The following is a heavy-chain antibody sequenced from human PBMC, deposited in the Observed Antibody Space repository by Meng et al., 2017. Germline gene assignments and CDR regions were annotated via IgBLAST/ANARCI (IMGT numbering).Heavy chain of an antibody. V-gene: IGHV1-69*05. CDR2: IIPIFGTA. J-gene: IGHJ4*02. CDR3: ARDGALGPDYYDSSAEGVFHYFDY. CDR1: GGTFSSYA. D-gene: IGHD3-22*01. Sequence: SVKVSCKASGGTFSSYAISWVRQAPGQGLEWMGGIIPIFGTANYAQKFQGRVTITTDESTSTAYMELSSLRSEDTAVYYCARDGALGPDYYDSSAEGVFHYFDYWGQGTLVTVSS.